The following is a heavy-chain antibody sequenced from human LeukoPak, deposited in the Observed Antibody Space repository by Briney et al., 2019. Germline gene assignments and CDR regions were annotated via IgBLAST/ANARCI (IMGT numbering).Heavy chain of an antibody. Sequence: PGGSLRLSCAASGFTFRSYGMHWVRQAPGKGLEWVAVIWYDGSNKYYADSVKGRFSISRDNAKNTLYLQMNSLRVEDTAVYYCARGRPHGNDYWGQGTLVTVSS. CDR3: ARGRPHGNDY. D-gene: IGHD4-23*01. J-gene: IGHJ4*02. CDR2: IWYDGSNK. CDR1: GFTFRSYG. V-gene: IGHV3-33*01.